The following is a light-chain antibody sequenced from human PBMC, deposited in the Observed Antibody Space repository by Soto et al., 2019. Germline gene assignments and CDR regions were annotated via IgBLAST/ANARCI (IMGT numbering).Light chain of an antibody. J-gene: IGLJ2*01. CDR3: QTWGTGIRV. CDR1: SGHSNYA. V-gene: IGLV4-69*01. Sequence: QLVLTQSPSASASLGASVKLTCTLSSGHSNYAIAWHQQQPEKGPRYLVKVNSDGRYTKGDGIPDRFSGSSSGAERYLTISGLQSEDEADYYCQTWGTGIRVFGGGTKLTVL. CDR2: VNSDGRY.